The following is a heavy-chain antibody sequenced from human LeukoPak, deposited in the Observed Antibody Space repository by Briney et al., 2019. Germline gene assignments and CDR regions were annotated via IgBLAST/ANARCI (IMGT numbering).Heavy chain of an antibody. J-gene: IGHJ4*02. CDR2: IYYSGST. CDR3: ARREPAAAGPIDY. V-gene: IGHV4-39*01. D-gene: IGHD6-13*01. CDR1: GGSISSSSYY. Sequence: SETLSLTCTVSGGSISSSSYYWGWIRQPPGKGLEWIGSIYYSGSTYYNPSLKSRVTISVDTSKNQFSLKLSSVTAAHTAVYYCARREPAAAGPIDYWGQGTRVTVS.